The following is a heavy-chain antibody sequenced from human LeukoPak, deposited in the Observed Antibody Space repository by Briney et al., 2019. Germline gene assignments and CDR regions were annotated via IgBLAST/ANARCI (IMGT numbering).Heavy chain of an antibody. Sequence: GGSLRLSCTASGFTFGDYAMIWFRQAPGKGLEWLSFIRSKAYGGTTEYAASAKGRFTISRDDSKSIAYLQMNSLKTEDTAVYYCTRDRQLQTGFDYWGQGTLVTVYS. V-gene: IGHV3-49*03. CDR3: TRDRQLQTGFDY. J-gene: IGHJ4*02. D-gene: IGHD6-6*01. CDR1: GFTFGDYA. CDR2: IRSKAYGGTT.